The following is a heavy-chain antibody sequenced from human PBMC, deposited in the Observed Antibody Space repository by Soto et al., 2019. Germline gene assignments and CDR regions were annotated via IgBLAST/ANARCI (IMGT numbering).Heavy chain of an antibody. V-gene: IGHV3-73*01. CDR1: GFTLSGST. Sequence: EVQLVESGGGLVQPGGSLKLSCAASGFTLSGSTMHWVRQASGKGLEWVGRIRSKDNNYATEYAASVKGRFTISRDDSKSTAYLQMNGLKTEDTAVYYCTWDIAVAGSGKIDCWGQGTLVTVSS. CDR2: IRSKDNNYAT. J-gene: IGHJ4*02. D-gene: IGHD6-19*01. CDR3: TWDIAVAGSGKIDC.